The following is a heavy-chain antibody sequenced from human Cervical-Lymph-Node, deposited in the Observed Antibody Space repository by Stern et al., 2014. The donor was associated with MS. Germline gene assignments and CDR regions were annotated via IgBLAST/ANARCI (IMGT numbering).Heavy chain of an antibody. V-gene: IGHV4-59*01. J-gene: IGHJ4*02. Sequence: QVQLQESGPGLVKPSETLSLTCTVSGASINSYYWSWIRQPPGRGLEWIGYVYYSGSTNYNPSLKSRVTISIDTSKNQFSLKLSSVTAADTAVYYCARFPRLDSNSFFDYWGQGTLVTVSS. CDR3: ARFPRLDSNSFFDY. CDR2: VYYSGST. D-gene: IGHD6-6*01. CDR1: GASINSYY.